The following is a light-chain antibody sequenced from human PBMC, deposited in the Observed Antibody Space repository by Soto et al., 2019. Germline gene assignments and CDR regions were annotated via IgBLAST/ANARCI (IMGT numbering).Light chain of an antibody. CDR3: QQYKDWPLT. CDR1: QSVGSN. CDR2: GVS. V-gene: IGKV3-15*01. Sequence: ERVLTQSPATQSVSPGERATLSCRASQSVGSNLAWYQQKPGQVPRLLMYGVSTRATGVPARFSGSGSGPEFTLTISSLQSEDFAVYYCQQYKDWPLTFGGGTKVEIK. J-gene: IGKJ4*01.